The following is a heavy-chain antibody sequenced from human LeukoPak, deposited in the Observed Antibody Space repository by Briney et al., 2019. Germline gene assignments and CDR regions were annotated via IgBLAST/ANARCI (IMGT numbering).Heavy chain of an antibody. CDR3: ARGRRYFEY. CDR1: GFTFSDYY. CDR2: ISSSGTTI. J-gene: IGHJ4*02. Sequence: PGGSLRLSCAASGFTFSDYYMNWIRQAPGKGLEWVSYISSSGTTIYYADSVKGRFTISRDNAKSSLFLQMNSLRAEDTGVYYCARGRRYFEYWGQGTPVTVPS. V-gene: IGHV3-11*01.